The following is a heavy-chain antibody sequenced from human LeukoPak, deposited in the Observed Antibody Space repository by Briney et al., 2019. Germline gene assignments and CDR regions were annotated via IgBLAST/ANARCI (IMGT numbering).Heavy chain of an antibody. CDR1: GFTFSDHS. Sequence: GGSLRLSCEASGFTFSDHSMIWVRQAPGKGLEWVSYISSTSSAISYADSVMGRFSVSRDNAKNSLYLQMNSLRAEDTAVYYCARDGYSYGDRFDYGGQGTLVTVSS. J-gene: IGHJ4*02. V-gene: IGHV3-48*04. CDR2: ISSTSSAI. CDR3: ARDGYSYGDRFDY. D-gene: IGHD5-18*01.